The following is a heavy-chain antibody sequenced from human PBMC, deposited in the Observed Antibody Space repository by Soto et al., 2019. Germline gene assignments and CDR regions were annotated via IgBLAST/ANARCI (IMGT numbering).Heavy chain of an antibody. Sequence: QVQLQESGPGLVKPSQTLSLTCTVSGGSISRGEYFWNWIRQPPGKGLEWIGYIYDSGTTYYNPSLKSRVTISADTSKNQFSLKLSSVTAADTAVYYCARDTAMISGWFDPWGQGTLVTVSS. D-gene: IGHD5-18*01. J-gene: IGHJ5*02. CDR3: ARDTAMISGWFDP. V-gene: IGHV4-30-4*01. CDR2: IYDSGTT. CDR1: GGSISRGEYF.